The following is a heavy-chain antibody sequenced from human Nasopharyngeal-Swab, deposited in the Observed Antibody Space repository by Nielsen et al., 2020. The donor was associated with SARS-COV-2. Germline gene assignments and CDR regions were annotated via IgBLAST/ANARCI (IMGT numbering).Heavy chain of an antibody. CDR1: GGSISSSSYY. CDR2: IYYSGST. J-gene: IGHJ3*02. Sequence: GSLRLSCTVSGGSISSSSYYWGWIRQPPGKGLEWIGSIYYSGSTYYNPSLKSRVTISVDTSKNQFSLKLSSVTAADTAVYYCARGGWLDDAFDIWGQGTMVTVSS. V-gene: IGHV4-39*01. CDR3: ARGGWLDDAFDI. D-gene: IGHD6-19*01.